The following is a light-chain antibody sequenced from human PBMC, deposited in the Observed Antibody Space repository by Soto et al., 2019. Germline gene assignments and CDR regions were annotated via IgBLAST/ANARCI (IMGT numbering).Light chain of an antibody. CDR2: GAS. CDR1: QSVSSN. J-gene: IGKJ2*01. CDR3: HQYNNWPPRKYT. Sequence: EIMMTQSPATLSVSPGERATLSCRASQSVSSNLAWYQQKPGQAPRLLIYGASTRATGIPARFTGSGSGTEFTLTISSLQSEDFAVYYCHQYNNWPPRKYTFGQGTKLEIK. V-gene: IGKV3-15*01.